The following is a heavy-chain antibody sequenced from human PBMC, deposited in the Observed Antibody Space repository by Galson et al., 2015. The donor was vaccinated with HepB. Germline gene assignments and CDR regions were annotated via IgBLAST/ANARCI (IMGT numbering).Heavy chain of an antibody. Sequence: SLRLSCAASGFTFSIYSMNWVRLAPGKGLEWVSYMTSDRNTIYHADSVRGRFTISRDNDKNSLYLQMNSLRDEDTAVYYCARSTRGAFDFWGQGTSVTVSS. CDR3: ARSTRGAFDF. D-gene: IGHD3-10*01. V-gene: IGHV3-48*02. CDR2: MTSDRNTI. J-gene: IGHJ3*01. CDR1: GFTFSIYS.